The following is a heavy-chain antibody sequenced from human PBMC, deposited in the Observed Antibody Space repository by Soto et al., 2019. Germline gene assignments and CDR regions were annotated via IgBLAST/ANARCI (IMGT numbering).Heavy chain of an antibody. J-gene: IGHJ3*02. CDR3: ARDHYAGVLRRLPDLDI. V-gene: IGHV1-18*01. CDR2: ISAYSCNT. Sequence: QVQLVQSRAEVKMPGASVNVSCKASGYTFSSYGINWVRQAPGQGLEWMGWISAYSCNTNYAQKFQGRVTMTTDTSTSKDYMNIRRLPSDDTAVYYCARDHYAGVLRRLPDLDIWGQGPMVTVAS. D-gene: IGHD2-2*01. CDR1: GYTFSSYG.